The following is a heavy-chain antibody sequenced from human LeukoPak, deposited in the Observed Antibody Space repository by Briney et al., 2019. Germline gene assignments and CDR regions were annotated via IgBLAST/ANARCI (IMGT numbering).Heavy chain of an antibody. CDR1: GYTFTGYY. V-gene: IGHV1-2*02. CDR2: INPNSGGT. D-gene: IGHD3-3*01. CDR3: ARSDSISRFLEWLLETNYGMDV. J-gene: IGHJ6*02. Sequence: ASVKVSCKASGYTFTGYYIHWVRQAPGQGLEWMGWINPNSGGTDYAQKFQGRVTMTRDTSISTAYMELSRLRSDDTAVYYCARSDSISRFLEWLLETNYGMDVWGQGTTVTVSS.